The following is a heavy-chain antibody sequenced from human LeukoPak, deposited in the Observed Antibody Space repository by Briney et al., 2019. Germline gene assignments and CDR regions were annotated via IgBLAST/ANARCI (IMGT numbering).Heavy chain of an antibody. CDR1: GYSFTSYW. CDR3: ARPGYRSRYFDY. D-gene: IGHD6-19*01. Sequence: GESLKISCKGYGYSFTSYWIGWVRQMPGKGLEWMGIINPGDSETKYSPSFQGQVTISADKSISTAYLQWSSLKASDTAMYYCARPGYRSRYFDYWGQGTLVTVSS. J-gene: IGHJ4*02. V-gene: IGHV5-51*01. CDR2: INPGDSET.